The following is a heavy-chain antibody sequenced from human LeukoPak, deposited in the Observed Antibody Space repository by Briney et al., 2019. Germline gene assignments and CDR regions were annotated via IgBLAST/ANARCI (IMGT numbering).Heavy chain of an antibody. CDR2: INPNSGGT. Sequence: ASVKVSCKASGYTFTDYYMHWVRQAPGQGLEWMGWINPNSGGTNYAQKFQGRVTMTRDTSISTAYMELSRLRSDDTAVYYCARNGYCSSTSCYRNWFDPWGQGTLVTVSS. J-gene: IGHJ5*02. CDR1: GYTFTDYY. CDR3: ARNGYCSSTSCYRNWFDP. V-gene: IGHV1-2*02. D-gene: IGHD2-2*01.